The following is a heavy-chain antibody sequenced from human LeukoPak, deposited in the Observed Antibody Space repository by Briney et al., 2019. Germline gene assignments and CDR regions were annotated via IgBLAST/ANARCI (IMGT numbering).Heavy chain of an antibody. V-gene: IGHV1-2*02. J-gene: IGHJ4*02. CDR2: NDTNTGDT. D-gene: IGHD2-15*01. CDR1: GYTFTAYY. Sequence: GASVKVSCKASGYTFTAYYMHWVRQAPGQGLEWMGWNDTNTGDTKYAQNFQGRVTITRDTSIGTAYMELSSLISDDTAVYYCASEAICAGGSCYLQRVASWGPGTLVTVSS. CDR3: ASEAICAGGSCYLQRVAS.